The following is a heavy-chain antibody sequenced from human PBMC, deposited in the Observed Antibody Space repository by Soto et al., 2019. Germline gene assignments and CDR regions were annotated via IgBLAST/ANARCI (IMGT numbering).Heavy chain of an antibody. Sequence: NHFSKAPGKGPEWVSYISSSTTTIFYADSVKGRFTISRDNAKDSLYLQLNSLRDEDTAVYYSAYVTSGWYVWGHGTVVPVSS. CDR2: ISSSTTTI. CDR3: AYVTSGWYV. V-gene: IGHV3-48*02. D-gene: IGHD6-19*01. J-gene: IGHJ4*01.